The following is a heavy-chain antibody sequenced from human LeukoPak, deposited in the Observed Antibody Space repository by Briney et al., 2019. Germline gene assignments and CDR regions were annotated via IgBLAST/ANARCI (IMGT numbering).Heavy chain of an antibody. J-gene: IGHJ4*02. D-gene: IGHD3-3*01. Sequence: PGGSLRLSCAASGFRFSTYAMNWVRQAPEKGLEWVSGITGSGDNTYHTDSVKGRFTISRDNSNNMLYLHMNSLRAEDTAIYFCAKDLPDHWRKFDYWGQGTLVTVSS. CDR1: GFRFSTYA. V-gene: IGHV3-23*01. CDR3: AKDLPDHWRKFDY. CDR2: ITGSGDNT.